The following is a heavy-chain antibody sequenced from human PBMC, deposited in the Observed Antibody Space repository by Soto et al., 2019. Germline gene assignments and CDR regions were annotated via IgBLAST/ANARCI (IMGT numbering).Heavy chain of an antibody. CDR1: GFTFSGSA. CDR3: TRHVYYYGSGSYYNDAFDI. Sequence: PGGSLRLSCAASGFTFSGSAVHWVRQASGKGLEWVGRIRSKANSYATAYAASVKGRFTISRDDSKNTAYLQMNSLKTEDTAVYYCTRHVYYYGSGSYYNDAFDIWGQGTMVTVS. CDR2: IRSKANSYAT. V-gene: IGHV3-73*01. D-gene: IGHD3-10*01. J-gene: IGHJ3*02.